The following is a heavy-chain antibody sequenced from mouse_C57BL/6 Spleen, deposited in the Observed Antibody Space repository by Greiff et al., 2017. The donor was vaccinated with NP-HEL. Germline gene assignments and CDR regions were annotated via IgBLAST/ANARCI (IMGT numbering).Heavy chain of an antibody. D-gene: IGHD2-14*01. CDR2: IGPGSGST. Sequence: VPLQPSGAELVKPGASVPLSCKASGYTFTDYYINWVKQTPGPGLAWIGKIGPGSGSTYYNEKFKGKATLTADKSSSTAYMQLSSLTSEDSAVYFCARCPGYAYAMDYWGQGTSVTVSS. CDR1: GYTFTDYY. CDR3: ARCPGYAYAMDY. V-gene: IGHV1-77*01. J-gene: IGHJ4*01.